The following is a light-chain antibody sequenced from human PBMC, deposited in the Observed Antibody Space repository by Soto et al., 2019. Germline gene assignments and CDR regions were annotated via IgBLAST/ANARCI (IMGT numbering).Light chain of an antibody. CDR1: QSVSSN. V-gene: IGKV3D-15*01. J-gene: IGKJ4*01. CDR2: GTY. CDR3: QQYNNWPPLT. Sequence: EIVMTQSPATLSVSPGERATISCRASQSVSSNLAWYQQKPGQAPRLLIYGTYIRATGIPARFSGSGSGTEFTLTISSLQSEDFAVYYCQQYNNWPPLTFGGGTKVEIK.